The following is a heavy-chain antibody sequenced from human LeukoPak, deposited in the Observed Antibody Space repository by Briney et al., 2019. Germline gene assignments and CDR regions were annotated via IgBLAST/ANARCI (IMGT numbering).Heavy chain of an antibody. Sequence: SETLSLTCTVSGGSISSYYWSWIRQPPGKGLEWIGYIYYSGGTNYNPSLKSRVTISVDTSKNQFSLKLSSVTAADTAVYYCASTFGGSGPRIYYYYYGMDVWGRGTTVTVSS. J-gene: IGHJ6*02. CDR1: GGSISSYY. D-gene: IGHD3-10*01. CDR3: ASTFGGSGPRIYYYYYGMDV. V-gene: IGHV4-59*08. CDR2: IYYSGGT.